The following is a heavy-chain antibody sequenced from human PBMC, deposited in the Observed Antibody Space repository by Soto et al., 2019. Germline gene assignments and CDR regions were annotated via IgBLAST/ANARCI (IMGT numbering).Heavy chain of an antibody. CDR2: IWYDGSNK. CDR1: GFTFSSYG. CDR3: ARDGGFGELDY. V-gene: IGHV3-33*01. J-gene: IGHJ4*02. Sequence: QVQLVESGGGVVQPGRSLRLSCAASGFTFSSYGMHWVRQAPGKGLEWVAVIWYDGSNKYYADSVKGRFTISRDNSKNTLYLQMNSRRAEDTAVYYCARDGGFGELDYWGQGTLVTVSS. D-gene: IGHD3-10*01.